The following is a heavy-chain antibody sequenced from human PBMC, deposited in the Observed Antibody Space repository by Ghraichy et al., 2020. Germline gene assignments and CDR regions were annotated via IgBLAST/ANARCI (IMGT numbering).Heavy chain of an antibody. CDR2: IYYSGST. Sequence: SETLSLTCTVSGGSISSGGYYWSWIRQHPGKGLGWIGYIYYSGSTYYNPSLKSRVTISVDTSKNQFSLKLSSVTAADTAVYYCARLDGSPPSTSYYDFWSGYSHGMDVWGQGTTVTVSS. D-gene: IGHD3-3*01. CDR3: ARLDGSPPSTSYYDFWSGYSHGMDV. CDR1: GGSISSGGYY. J-gene: IGHJ6*02. V-gene: IGHV4-31*03.